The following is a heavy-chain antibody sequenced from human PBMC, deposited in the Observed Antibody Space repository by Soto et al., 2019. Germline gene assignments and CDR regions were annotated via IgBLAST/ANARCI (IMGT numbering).Heavy chain of an antibody. V-gene: IGHV1-8*01. CDR1: GYTFTEYD. D-gene: IGHD3-10*01. CDR3: ARRYHGRITMVRGVISDDY. J-gene: IGHJ4*02. CDR2: MNPNSGNT. Sequence: GASVKVSCKASGYTFTEYDIKWGRPATGQGLEWMGWMNPNSGNTGYAQKFQGRVTMTRNTSISTAYMELSSLRSEDTAVYYCARRYHGRITMVRGVISDDYWGQGTLVTVSS.